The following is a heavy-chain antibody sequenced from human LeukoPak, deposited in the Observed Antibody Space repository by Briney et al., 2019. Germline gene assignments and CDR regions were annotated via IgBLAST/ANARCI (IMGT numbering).Heavy chain of an antibody. CDR3: AGLTTNPDAFDI. J-gene: IGHJ3*02. V-gene: IGHV3-7*01. CDR2: IRQDGSEK. CDR1: GFTFSSYW. D-gene: IGHD2-8*01. Sequence: GGSLRLSCAGSGFTFSSYWMSWVRQAPGKGLEWVANIRQDGSEKYYVDSVKGRFTISRDNAKNSLYLQMNSLRAEDTSVYYCAGLTTNPDAFDIWGQGTMVTVSS.